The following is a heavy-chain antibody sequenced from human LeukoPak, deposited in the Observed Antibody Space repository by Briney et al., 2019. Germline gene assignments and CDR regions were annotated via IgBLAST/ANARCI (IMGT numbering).Heavy chain of an antibody. CDR2: VNGSGVVT. J-gene: IGHJ4*02. D-gene: IGHD2-2*02. Sequence: PGGSLRLSCVASGFTFSNNAMSWVRQAPGKGLEWVSAVNGSGVVTHYATSVRGRFTISRDNSKNTLYLQMNSLRAEDTAVYYCAKAYCSSTSSYTDYWGQGTLVTVSS. CDR3: AKAYCSSTSSYTDY. CDR1: GFTFSNNA. V-gene: IGHV3-23*01.